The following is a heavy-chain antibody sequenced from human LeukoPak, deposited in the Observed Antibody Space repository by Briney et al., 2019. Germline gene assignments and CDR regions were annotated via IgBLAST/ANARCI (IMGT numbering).Heavy chain of an antibody. D-gene: IGHD3-22*01. CDR1: GGSISSDY. V-gene: IGHV4-59*12. Sequence: SETLSLTCTVSGGSISSDYWSWIRQPPGKGLEWIGYIYYSGDTNYNPPLKSRVTISVDTSKKQFSLRLTSVTAADTAVYYCARGRGYYDAFDTWGQGTMVTASS. J-gene: IGHJ3*02. CDR2: IYYSGDT. CDR3: ARGRGYYDAFDT.